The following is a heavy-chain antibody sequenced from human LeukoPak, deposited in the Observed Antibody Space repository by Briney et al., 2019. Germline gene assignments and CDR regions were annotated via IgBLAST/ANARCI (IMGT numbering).Heavy chain of an antibody. CDR3: ASASSWYRALDY. V-gene: IGHV4-39*07. D-gene: IGHD6-13*01. CDR2: IYYSGST. Sequence: PSETLSLTCTVSGGSISSSNYYWGWIRQPPGKGLEWIGGIYYSGSTHYNMSLKSRVTISVDTSKNQFSLKLSSVTAADTAVYYCASASSWYRALDYWGQGTLVTVSS. J-gene: IGHJ4*02. CDR1: GGSISSSNYY.